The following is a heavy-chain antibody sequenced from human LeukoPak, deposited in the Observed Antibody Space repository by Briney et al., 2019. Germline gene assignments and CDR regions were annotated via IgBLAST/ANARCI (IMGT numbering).Heavy chain of an antibody. CDR3: ARVRSVVASTPTYFDY. J-gene: IGHJ4*02. Sequence: SETLSLTCAVYGGSFSGYYWSWIRQPPGKGLEWIGEINHSGSTNYNPSLKSRVTISVDTSKNHFSLNLSSVTAADTAVYYCARVRSVVASTPTYFDYWGQGTLVTVSS. V-gene: IGHV4-34*01. CDR1: GGSFSGYY. D-gene: IGHD2-15*01. CDR2: INHSGST.